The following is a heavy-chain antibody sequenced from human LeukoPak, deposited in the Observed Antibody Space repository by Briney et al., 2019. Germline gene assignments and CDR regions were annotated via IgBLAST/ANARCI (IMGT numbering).Heavy chain of an antibody. CDR1: GGSFSGYY. CDR2: INHSGST. V-gene: IGHV4-34*01. J-gene: IGHJ4*02. CDR3: ARGRLYDYVWGSYRW. Sequence: PSETLSLTCAVYGGSFSGYYWSWIRQPPGKGLEWIGEINHSGSTNYNPSLKSRVTTSVDTSKNQFSLKLSSVTAADTAVYYCARGRLYDYVWGSYRWWGQGTLVTVSS. D-gene: IGHD3-16*02.